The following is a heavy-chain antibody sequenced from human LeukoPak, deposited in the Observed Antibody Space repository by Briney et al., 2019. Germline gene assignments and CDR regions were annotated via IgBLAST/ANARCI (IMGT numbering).Heavy chain of an antibody. CDR3: ALTTAYSIGWFRDFDY. V-gene: IGHV3-21*01. CDR2: ISSSSSYV. J-gene: IGHJ4*02. Sequence: PGGSLRLSCAASGFTFSSYSMNWVRQAPGKGLEWVSSISSSSSYVYYADSVKGRFTISRDNAKNSLYLQMNSLRAEDTAIYYCALTTAYSIGWFRDFDYWGQGTLVTVSS. CDR1: GFTFSSYS. D-gene: IGHD6-19*01.